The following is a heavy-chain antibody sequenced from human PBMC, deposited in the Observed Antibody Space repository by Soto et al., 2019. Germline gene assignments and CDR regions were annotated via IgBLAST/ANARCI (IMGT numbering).Heavy chain of an antibody. CDR3: TRDASRDSSARGWFDP. J-gene: IGHJ5*01. Sequence: GSLRLSCAASGFAFRSFTMNWVRQAPGKGLEWVSTISSNSAYIYYTDALRGRFTISRDNAKNSLHLQMNSLRAEDTAVYYCTRDASRDSSARGWFDPWGPGTLVTVYS. D-gene: IGHD6-13*01. CDR2: ISSNSAYI. CDR1: GFAFRSFT. V-gene: IGHV3-21*01.